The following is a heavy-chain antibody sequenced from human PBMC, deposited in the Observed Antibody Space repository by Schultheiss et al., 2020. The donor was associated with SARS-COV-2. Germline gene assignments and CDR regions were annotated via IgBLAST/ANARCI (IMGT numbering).Heavy chain of an antibody. CDR2: INEEGRST. J-gene: IGHJ4*02. V-gene: IGHV3-74*01. CDR3: ARGDLGGARVPESAF. Sequence: GGSLRLSCAASGFTFRNYWMHWVRQAPGKGLVWVSRINEEGRSTDYADSVKGRFTISRENAKNTLYLQMNSLRVEDTAVYYCARGDLGGARVPESAFWGQGTLVTVAS. CDR1: GFTFRNYW. D-gene: IGHD1-26*01.